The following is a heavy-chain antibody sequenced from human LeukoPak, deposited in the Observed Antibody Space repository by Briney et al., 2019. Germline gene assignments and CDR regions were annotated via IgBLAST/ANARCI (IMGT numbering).Heavy chain of an antibody. Sequence: GGSLRLSCAASGFSFSTYWMSWVRQAPGKRPEWMANIKQDGSEKYYVDSVKGRFTISRDNAKNSLFLQMSSLRAEDTAMYYCVRGKGYYEIRGQGTLVTVSS. CDR3: VRGKGYYEI. CDR1: GFSFSTYW. J-gene: IGHJ4*02. D-gene: IGHD3-22*01. V-gene: IGHV3-7*01. CDR2: IKQDGSEK.